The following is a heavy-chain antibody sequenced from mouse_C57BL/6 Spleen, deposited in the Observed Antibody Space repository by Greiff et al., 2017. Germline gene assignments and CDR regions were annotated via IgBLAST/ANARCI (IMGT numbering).Heavy chain of an antibody. CDR3: ARLVSSGYFDY. V-gene: IGHV1-52*01. CDR1: GYTFTSYW. CDR2: IDPSDSET. J-gene: IGHJ2*01. Sequence: VKLQQPGAELVRPGSSVKLSCKASGYTFTSYWMHWVKQRPIQGLEWIGNIDPSDSETHYNQKFKDKATLTVDKSSSTAYMQLSSLTSEDSAVYYCARLVSSGYFDYWGQGTTLTVSS. D-gene: IGHD3-2*02.